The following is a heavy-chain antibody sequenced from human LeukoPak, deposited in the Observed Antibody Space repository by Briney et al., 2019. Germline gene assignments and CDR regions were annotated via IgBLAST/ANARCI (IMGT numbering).Heavy chain of an antibody. CDR2: INQSGST. Sequence: SETLSLTCAVSGGSFSTYYWSWIRQPPGKGLEWIGEINQSGSTNYNPSLKSRVTISLDTPKNQFSLKLSSVTAADTAVYYCASDHDSSGYYDYWGQGTLVTVSS. J-gene: IGHJ4*02. D-gene: IGHD3-22*01. CDR1: GGSFSTYY. CDR3: ASDHDSSGYYDY. V-gene: IGHV4-34*01.